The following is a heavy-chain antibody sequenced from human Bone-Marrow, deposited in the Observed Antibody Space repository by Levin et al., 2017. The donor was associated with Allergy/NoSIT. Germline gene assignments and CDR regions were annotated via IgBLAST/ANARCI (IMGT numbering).Heavy chain of an antibody. D-gene: IGHD1-26*01. V-gene: IGHV5-51*01. CDR1: GYIFTSYW. CDR3: ARHLPKGIVGATSPDYYFDY. J-gene: IGHJ4*02. CDR2: IYPGDSDT. Sequence: GGSLRLSCKGSGYIFTSYWIGWVRQMPGKGLEWMGIIYPGDSDTRYSPSFQGQVTISADKSISTAYLQWSSLKASDTAMYYCARHLPKGIVGATSPDYYFDYWGQGTLVTVSS.